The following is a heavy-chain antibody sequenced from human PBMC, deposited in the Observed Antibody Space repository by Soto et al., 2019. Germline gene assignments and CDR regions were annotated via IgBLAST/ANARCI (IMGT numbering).Heavy chain of an antibody. V-gene: IGHV3-48*02. Sequence: EVQLVESGGALVQPGGSLRLSFAASGFTFSSYSMNWVRQAPGKGLEWVSYISSSSSSIYYADSVKGRFTISRDNAKNSLYLQMNSLRDEYSDVYYWARATEYNCNYKDYCCHGPMVTVSS. CDR1: GFTFSSYS. D-gene: IGHD1-7*01. J-gene: IGHJ4*01. CDR2: ISSSSSSI. CDR3: ARATEYNCNYKDY.